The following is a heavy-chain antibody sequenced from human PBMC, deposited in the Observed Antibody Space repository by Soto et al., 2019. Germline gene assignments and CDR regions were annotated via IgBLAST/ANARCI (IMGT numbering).Heavy chain of an antibody. CDR1: GFTFRSYG. V-gene: IGHV3-33*01. D-gene: IGHD2-21*02. Sequence: QVQLVESGGGVVQPGTSLRLSCGASGFTFRSYGMHWVRQAPGKGLEWVAVIWYDGTNKHYADSMKGRFTISRDNSKNTLYLQMNSLRAEDTAVHYCARDRCGGDCGAFDIWGQGTMVSVSS. CDR3: ARDRCGGDCGAFDI. CDR2: IWYDGTNK. J-gene: IGHJ3*02.